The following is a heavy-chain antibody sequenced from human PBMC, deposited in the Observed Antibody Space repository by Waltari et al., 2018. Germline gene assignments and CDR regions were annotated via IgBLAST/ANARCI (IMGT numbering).Heavy chain of an antibody. D-gene: IGHD1-26*01. J-gene: IGHJ4*02. V-gene: IGHV1-2*02. Sequence: QVQLVQSGTAVKKPGASVKVSCQASGYSFTHYHLHRVRQPPGQGLEWLGWIKPKNGDTSYAQNFLGRVTMTRDTSINTVYMDLSGLRSDDTAVFYCARDPGPIVGAPDYWGQGTLVTVSS. CDR3: ARDPGPIVGAPDY. CDR1: GYSFTHYH. CDR2: IKPKNGDT.